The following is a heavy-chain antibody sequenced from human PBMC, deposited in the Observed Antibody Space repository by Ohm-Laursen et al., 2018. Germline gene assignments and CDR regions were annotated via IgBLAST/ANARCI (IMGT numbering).Heavy chain of an antibody. J-gene: IGHJ4*02. Sequence: SQTLSLTCTVSGGAISNYYWSWIRQPPGKGLEWIGHINYSGNTNYNPSLKSRVTISVDTSKNQLSLKLSSVTAADTAVYYCARVEIAAAGTILVYWGQGTLVTVSS. CDR3: ARVEIAAAGTILVY. CDR1: GGAISNYY. D-gene: IGHD6-13*01. V-gene: IGHV4-59*12. CDR2: INYSGNT.